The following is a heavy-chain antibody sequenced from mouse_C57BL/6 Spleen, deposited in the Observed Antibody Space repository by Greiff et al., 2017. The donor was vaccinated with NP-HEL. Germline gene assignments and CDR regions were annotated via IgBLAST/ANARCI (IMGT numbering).Heavy chain of an antibody. Sequence: VKLQESGPELVKPGASVKISCKASGYAFSSSWMNWVKQRPGKGLEWIGRIYPGDGDTNYNGKFKGKATLTADKSSSTAYMQLSSLTSEDSAVYFCARDGLYYYGSSYAMDYWGQGTSVTVSS. CDR2: IYPGDGDT. J-gene: IGHJ4*01. CDR3: ARDGLYYYGSSYAMDY. CDR1: GYAFSSSW. V-gene: IGHV1-82*01. D-gene: IGHD1-1*01.